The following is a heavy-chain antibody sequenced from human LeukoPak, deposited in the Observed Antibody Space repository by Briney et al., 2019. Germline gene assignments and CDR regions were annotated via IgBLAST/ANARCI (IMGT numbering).Heavy chain of an antibody. Sequence: PSETLSLTCAVYGGSFSGYYWSWIRQPPGKGLECIGEINHSGSTNYNPSLKSRVTMSVDTSKNQFSLKLRSVPAADTAVYYCAKVALKVERTAVAGTSEWRANWYFDLWGRGTLVTVSS. CDR3: AKVALKVERTAVAGTSEWRANWYFDL. D-gene: IGHD6-19*01. J-gene: IGHJ2*01. CDR1: GGSFSGYY. V-gene: IGHV4-34*01. CDR2: INHSGST.